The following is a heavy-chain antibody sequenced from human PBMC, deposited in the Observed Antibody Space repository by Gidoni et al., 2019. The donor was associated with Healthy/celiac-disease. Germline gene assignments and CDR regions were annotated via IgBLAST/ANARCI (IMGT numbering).Heavy chain of an antibody. V-gene: IGHV3-33*01. CDR2: IWYDGSKK. Sequence: QVQLVESGGGVVQPGRSLRLSCAAPGFTSSSYGMHWVRQAPGTGLEWVAVIWYDGSKKSYADSVKGRFTISRDNSKNTLYLQMNSLRAEDTAVYYCARESHHDFWSGSDPPNFDYWGQGTLVTVSS. D-gene: IGHD3-3*01. J-gene: IGHJ4*02. CDR3: ARESHHDFWSGSDPPNFDY. CDR1: GFTSSSYG.